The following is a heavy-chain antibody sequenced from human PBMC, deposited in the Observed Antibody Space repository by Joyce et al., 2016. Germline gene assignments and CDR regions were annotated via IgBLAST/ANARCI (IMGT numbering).Heavy chain of an antibody. D-gene: IGHD5-12*01. V-gene: IGHV4-39*01. CDR2: IYYSGNS. Sequence: QVQLQASGPGLVKPSETLSLTCTVSGDSITSDSFSWGWIRQPPGKDLEWIGNIYYSGNSYSNPSLESRITMSVDTSKNQFSLRLGSVTAADTALYYCARSNIVATIPPFFDSWGRGTLVSVSS. CDR1: GDSITSDSFS. J-gene: IGHJ4*02. CDR3: ARSNIVATIPPFFDS.